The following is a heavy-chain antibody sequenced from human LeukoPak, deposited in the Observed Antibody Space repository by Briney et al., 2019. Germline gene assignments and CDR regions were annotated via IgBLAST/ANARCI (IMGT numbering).Heavy chain of an antibody. J-gene: IGHJ3*02. CDR1: GYTFIGYY. CDR2: INPNSGGT. V-gene: IGHV1-2*02. CDR3: APVKKYYCDSSGEGVDAFDI. D-gene: IGHD3-22*01. Sequence: ASVKVSCKASGYTFIGYYLYWVRQAPGQGLECMGWINPNSGGTNYAQKFQGRVTMTRDTSISTAYMELSRLRSDDTAVYYCAPVKKYYCDSSGEGVDAFDIWGQGAMVTVSS.